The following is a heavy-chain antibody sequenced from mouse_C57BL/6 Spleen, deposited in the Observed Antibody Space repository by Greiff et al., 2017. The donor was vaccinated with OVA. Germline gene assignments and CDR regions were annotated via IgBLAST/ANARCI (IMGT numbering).Heavy chain of an antibody. V-gene: IGHV1-82*01. CDR2: IYPGDGDT. CDR3: ARERSDYDVTWFAY. CDR1: GYAFSSSW. D-gene: IGHD2-4*01. J-gene: IGHJ3*01. Sequence: VQLQQSGPELVKPGASVKISCKASGYAFSSSWMNWVKQRPGKGLEWIGRIYPGDGDTNYNGKFKGKATLTADKSSSTAYMQLSSLTSEDSAVYFCARERSDYDVTWFAYWGQGTLVTVSA.